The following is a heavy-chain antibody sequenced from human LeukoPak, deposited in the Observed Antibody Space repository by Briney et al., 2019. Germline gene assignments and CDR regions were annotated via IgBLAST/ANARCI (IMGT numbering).Heavy chain of an antibody. CDR3: AKDLHAYITIFGVVISGGFDY. CDR2: IYSGGST. V-gene: IGHV3-53*05. CDR1: GFTVSSNY. J-gene: IGHJ4*02. D-gene: IGHD3-3*01. Sequence: GGSLRLSCAASGFTVSSNYMSWVRQAPGKGLEWVSVIYSGGSTYYADSVKGRFTISRDNSKNTLYLQMNSLRAEDTAVYYCAKDLHAYITIFGVVISGGFDYWGQGTLVTVSS.